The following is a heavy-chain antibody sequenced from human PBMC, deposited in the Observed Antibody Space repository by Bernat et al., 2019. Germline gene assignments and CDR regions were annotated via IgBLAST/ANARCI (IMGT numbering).Heavy chain of an antibody. CDR3: ARGRGITMIVVVISYYFDY. Sequence: QVQLQESGPGLVKPSETLSLTCTVSGGSISSYYWSWIRQPPGKGLEWIGYIYYSGSTNYNPSLKSRVTISVDTSKNQFSLKLSSVTAADTAVYYCARGRGITMIVVVISYYFDYWGQGTLVTVSS. CDR2: IYYSGST. V-gene: IGHV4-59*01. J-gene: IGHJ4*02. CDR1: GGSISSYY. D-gene: IGHD3-22*01.